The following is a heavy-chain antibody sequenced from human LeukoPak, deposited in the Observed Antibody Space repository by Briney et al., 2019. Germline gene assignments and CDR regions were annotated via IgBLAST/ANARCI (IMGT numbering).Heavy chain of an antibody. D-gene: IGHD6-19*01. V-gene: IGHV4-39*01. J-gene: IGHJ4*02. CDR3: ARQSGDQSSAWYFDA. CDR2: IHYSRKV. CDR1: GGSLRSSGHW. Sequence: KTSETLSLTCTVSGGSLRSSGHWWVWLRQPPGKVLEWIVSIHYSRKVYYNPSLKSRVTTSVDTSTDEFSLRLSSATVAGTAIYYCARQSGDQSSAWYFDAWSQGTLVTVSS.